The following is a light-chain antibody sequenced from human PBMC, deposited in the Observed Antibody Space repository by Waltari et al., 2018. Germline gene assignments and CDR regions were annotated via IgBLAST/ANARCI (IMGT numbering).Light chain of an antibody. J-gene: IGLJ2*01. CDR1: SSDIGTYDW. CDR2: DVR. V-gene: IGLV2-14*03. CDR3: STYLRSSAPVV. Sequence: QSALTQPASVSGSPGQSITISCPGSSSDIGTYDWVSWYQHHPGEAPKLMIYDVRQRPSGVSDRFSGSKSGNTASLTVSGLQAEDEADYYCSTYLRSSAPVVFGGGTKLTVL.